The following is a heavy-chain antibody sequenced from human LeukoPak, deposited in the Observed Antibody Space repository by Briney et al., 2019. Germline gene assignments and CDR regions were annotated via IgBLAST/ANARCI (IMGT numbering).Heavy chain of an antibody. Sequence: SXKVSCKASGGTFSSYAISWVRQAPGQGLEWMGGIIPIFGTANYAQKFQGRVTITADEPTSTAYMELSSLRSEDTAVYYCARSERSLEWLLYGGYYYYYMDVWGKGTTVTVSS. V-gene: IGHV1-69*13. CDR1: GGTFSSYA. CDR2: IIPIFGTA. D-gene: IGHD3-3*01. CDR3: ARSERSLEWLLYGGYYYYYMDV. J-gene: IGHJ6*03.